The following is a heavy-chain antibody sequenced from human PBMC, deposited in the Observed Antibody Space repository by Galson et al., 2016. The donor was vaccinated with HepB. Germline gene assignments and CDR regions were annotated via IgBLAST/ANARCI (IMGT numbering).Heavy chain of an antibody. CDR2: ITSGGIT. V-gene: IGHV3-23*01. Sequence: SLRLSCAASGFSFSSYVMSWVRQAPGKGPEWVSGITSGGITYYADSVKGRFTISRDNSKNILFLHMNSLSPDDTAKYYCARDRGGGTSWYLGYSWGQGTLVIVSS. CDR3: ARDRGGGTSWYLGYS. J-gene: IGHJ4*02. CDR1: GFSFSSYV. D-gene: IGHD6-13*01.